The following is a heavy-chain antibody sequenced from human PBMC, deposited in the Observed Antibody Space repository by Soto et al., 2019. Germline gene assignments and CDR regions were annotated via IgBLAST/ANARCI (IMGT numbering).Heavy chain of an antibody. Sequence: GGALRPPCAASGNTLHSYWLHWPRLGPGKGLVWVSSINSDGSSTNYADSVKGRFTISRDNAKNTLYLQMNSLRAEDTAVYYCAKDPKWAEAAHAFDIWGQGTMVTVSS. J-gene: IGHJ3*02. CDR1: GNTLHSYW. V-gene: IGHV3-74*01. CDR2: INSDGSST. CDR3: AKDPKWAEAAHAFDI. D-gene: IGHD6-19*01.